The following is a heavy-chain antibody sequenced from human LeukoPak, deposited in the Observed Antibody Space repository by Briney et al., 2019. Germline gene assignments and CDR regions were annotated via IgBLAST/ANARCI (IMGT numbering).Heavy chain of an antibody. Sequence: GGSLRLSCAASGFILSDYDIHWVRQPIGKGLDWVSGLGSAGDKYHAGSGRGRFTISREDAENSVYLQMNGLRPEDTAIYYCARAKRETSSRPWTSGMDVWGQGTMVTVSS. CDR3: ARAKRETSSRPWTSGMDV. V-gene: IGHV3-13*01. D-gene: IGHD3/OR15-3a*01. J-gene: IGHJ6*02. CDR2: LGSAGDK. CDR1: GFILSDYD.